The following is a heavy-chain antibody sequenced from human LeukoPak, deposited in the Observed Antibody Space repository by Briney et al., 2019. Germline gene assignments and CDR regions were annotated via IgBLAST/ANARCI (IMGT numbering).Heavy chain of an antibody. J-gene: IGHJ4*02. Sequence: TGGSLRLSCAASGFTFSSYAMSWVRQAPGKGLEWVSAISGSGGSTYYADSVKGRFTISRDNSKNTLYLQMNSLRAEDTAVYYCARHEENPYCSSTSCQVDYWGQGTLVTVSS. CDR3: ARHEENPYCSSTSCQVDY. D-gene: IGHD2-2*01. V-gene: IGHV3-23*01. CDR2: ISGSGGST. CDR1: GFTFSSYA.